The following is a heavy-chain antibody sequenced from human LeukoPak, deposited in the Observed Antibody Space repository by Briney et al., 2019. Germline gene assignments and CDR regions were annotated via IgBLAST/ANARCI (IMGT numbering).Heavy chain of an antibody. D-gene: IGHD3-10*01. J-gene: IGHJ6*03. Sequence: PSETLSLTCTVSGGSISSYYWSWLRQPPGKGLEWIGYIYYSGSTNYNPSLKSRVTISVDTSKNQFSLKLSSVTAADTAVYYCARDQYLDYYGSGSDNYYYYMDVWGKGTTVTVSS. CDR2: IYYSGST. V-gene: IGHV4-59*01. CDR1: GGSISSYY. CDR3: ARDQYLDYYGSGSDNYYYYMDV.